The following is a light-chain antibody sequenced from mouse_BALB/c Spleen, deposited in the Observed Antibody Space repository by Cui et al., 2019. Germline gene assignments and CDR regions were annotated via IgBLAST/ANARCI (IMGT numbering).Light chain of an antibody. CDR1: ASESY. Sequence: QIVLTQSPAIMSASLGEKVTITCSASASESYMHWFQQKQGTSPKLGIYSTSNLASGGPARFSGSVSGTSYSLTISRMEAEDAATYYCQQRSSYPPMDTFGGGTKLEIK. V-gene: IGKV4-57*01. CDR3: QQRSSYPPMDT. J-gene: IGKJ2*01. CDR2: STS.